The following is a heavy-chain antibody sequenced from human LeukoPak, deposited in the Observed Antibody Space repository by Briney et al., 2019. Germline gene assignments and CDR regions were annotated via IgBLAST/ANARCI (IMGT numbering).Heavy chain of an antibody. D-gene: IGHD6-19*01. CDR3: ARVVSPGYSSGWYVY. CDR1: GYTFTGYY. Sequence: ASVKVSCKASGYTFTGYYMHWVRQASGQGLEWMGWINPNSGGTNYAQKFQGRVTMTRDTSISTAYMELSRLRSDDTAVYYCARVVSPGYSSGWYVYWGQGTLVTVSS. V-gene: IGHV1-2*02. CDR2: INPNSGGT. J-gene: IGHJ4*02.